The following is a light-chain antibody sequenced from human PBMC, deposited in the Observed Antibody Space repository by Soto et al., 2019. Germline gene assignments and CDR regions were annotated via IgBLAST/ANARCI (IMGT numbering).Light chain of an antibody. CDR1: QSVSNNY. CDR3: QQYGSSPTT. Sequence: EIVLTQSPGTLSLSPGERATLSSRASQSVSNNYLAWYQQKPGQAPRLLIYGASSRATGIPDRFSGSGSGTDFTLSISRLEPEDFAVYYCQQYGSSPTTVGQGT. J-gene: IGKJ1*01. CDR2: GAS. V-gene: IGKV3-20*01.